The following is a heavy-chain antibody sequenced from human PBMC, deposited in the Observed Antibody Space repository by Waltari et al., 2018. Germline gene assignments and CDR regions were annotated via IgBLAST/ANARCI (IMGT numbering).Heavy chain of an antibody. CDR3: ARTLHTYCGGDCYPDY. D-gene: IGHD2-21*01. J-gene: IGHJ4*02. V-gene: IGHV1-69*05. Sequence: QVQLVQSGAEVKKHGSSVKVSCKASGGTFSSYALSWVQQTPGQGLEWIGGILPIFCTANYSQQCQGRFTLTPADSTSTSYMELSSLISEVTAVYYCARTLHTYCGGDCYPDYWGPGTLVTVSS. CDR1: GGTFSSYA. CDR2: ILPIFCTA.